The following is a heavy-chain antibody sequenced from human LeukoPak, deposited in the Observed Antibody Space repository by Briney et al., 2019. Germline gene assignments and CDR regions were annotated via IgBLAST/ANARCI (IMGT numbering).Heavy chain of an antibody. CDR3: ARDKVVGATYFDY. CDR2: IKQDGGEK. D-gene: IGHD1-26*01. Sequence: GESLRLSCAGSRFTFSSHWMSWVRQAPGKGPEWVANIKQDGGEKYYVDSVKGRFTISRDNAKNSLYLQMNSLRAEDTAIYYCARDKVVGATYFDYWGRGILVTVSS. CDR1: RFTFSSHW. J-gene: IGHJ4*02. V-gene: IGHV3-7*01.